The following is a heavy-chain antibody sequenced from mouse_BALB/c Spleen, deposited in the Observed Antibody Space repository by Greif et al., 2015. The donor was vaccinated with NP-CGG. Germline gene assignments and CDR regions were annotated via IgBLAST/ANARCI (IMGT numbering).Heavy chain of an antibody. V-gene: IGHV1S137*01. J-gene: IGHJ3*01. CDR2: ISTYYGDA. CDR1: GYTLTDYA. D-gene: IGHD4-1*01. Sequence: VQVVESGAELVRPGVSVKISCKGSGYTLTDYAMHWVKQSHAKSLEWIGVISTYYGDASYNQKFKGKATMTVDKSSSTAYMELARLTSEDSAIYYCAREELGRGFAYWGQGTLVTVSA. CDR3: AREELGRGFAY.